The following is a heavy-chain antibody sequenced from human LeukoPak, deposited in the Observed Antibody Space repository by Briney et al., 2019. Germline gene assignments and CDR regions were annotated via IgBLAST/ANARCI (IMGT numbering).Heavy chain of an antibody. CDR2: ISGDSYDT. Sequence: PVASVKVSCKASGYTFRNYGINWVRQAPGQGLEWMGWISGDSYDTKYEQKLQGRVTMTTDTSTSTAYMELRSLRSDDTAVYYCARNRTGTFDFWGQGTLVTVSS. J-gene: IGHJ4*02. CDR1: GYTFRNYG. V-gene: IGHV1-18*01. CDR3: ARNRTGTFDF. D-gene: IGHD3-10*01.